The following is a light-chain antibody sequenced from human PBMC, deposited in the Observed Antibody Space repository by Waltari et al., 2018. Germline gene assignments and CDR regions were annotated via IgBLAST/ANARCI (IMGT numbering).Light chain of an antibody. CDR2: EVS. V-gene: IGKV2-30*02. CDR1: QSLVHRDGNTY. Sequence: DVVLTQSPISLPIKPGQPASICCRSSQSLVHRDGNTYLSWYQKKTGQPPRILLYEVSNRDSGVQGRVSCSGTGTDLTLKISRVDTEDGGVYYCWQGTQWPLTFCGGTKVEIK. J-gene: IGKJ4*01. CDR3: WQGTQWPLT.